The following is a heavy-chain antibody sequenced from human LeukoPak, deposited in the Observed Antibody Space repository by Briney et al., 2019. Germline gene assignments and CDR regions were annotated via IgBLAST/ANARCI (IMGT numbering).Heavy chain of an antibody. CDR1: GFTFSSYW. D-gene: IGHD3-16*01. J-gene: IGHJ4*02. V-gene: IGHV3-7*01. CDR2: IREDGNEK. Sequence: GGSLRLSCSASGFTFSSYWMSWVRQTTGKGLECVAKIREDGNEKFYVDSVKGRFTISRDNAKNSVYLQMNSLRVEDTAVYFCARDYIGGWNDHWGQGTLVTVYS. CDR3: ARDYIGGWNDH.